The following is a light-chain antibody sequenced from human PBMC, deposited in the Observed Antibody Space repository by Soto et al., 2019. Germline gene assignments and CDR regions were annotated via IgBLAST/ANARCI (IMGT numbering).Light chain of an antibody. V-gene: IGLV2-14*01. CDR2: EVS. CDR1: RSDVGGYNY. J-gene: IGLJ1*01. Sequence: HSVLTQPASLSGAPGQSITISCTGTRSDVGGYNYVSWYQQHPGKAPKLMIYEVSDRPSGVSNRFSGSKSGNTASLTISGLQAEDEADYYCSSYTSSSTPYVFGPGTKVNVL. CDR3: SSYTSSSTPYV.